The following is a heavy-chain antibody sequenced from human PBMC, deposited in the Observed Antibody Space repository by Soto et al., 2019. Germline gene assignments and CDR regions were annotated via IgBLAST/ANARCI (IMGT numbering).Heavy chain of an antibody. CDR2: INSDGSST. CDR3: ARENSVLYYYGMDV. V-gene: IGHV3-74*01. CDR1: GFTFSSYW. J-gene: IGHJ6*02. D-gene: IGHD5-18*01. Sequence: GGSLRLSCAASGFTFSSYWMHWVRQAPGKGLVWVSRINSDGSSTSYADSVKGRFTISRDNAKNTLYLQMNSLRAEDTAVYYCARENSVLYYYGMDVWGQGTTVTVSS.